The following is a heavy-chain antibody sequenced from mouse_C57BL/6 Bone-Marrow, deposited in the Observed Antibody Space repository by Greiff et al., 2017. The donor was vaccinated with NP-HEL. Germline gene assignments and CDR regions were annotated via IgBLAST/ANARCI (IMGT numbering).Heavy chain of an antibody. CDR1: GYTFTSYW. CDR3: ARYYYGSRGWYFDV. CDR2: IDPNSGGT. J-gene: IGHJ1*03. D-gene: IGHD1-1*01. Sequence: QVQLKQPGADLVKPGASVKLSCKASGYTFTSYWMHWVKQRPGRGLEWIGRIDPNSGGTKFNEKFKTKATLPVDKPSSTAYMQLSSLTSEDSAVYYCARYYYGSRGWYFDVWGTGTTVTVSS. V-gene: IGHV1-72*01.